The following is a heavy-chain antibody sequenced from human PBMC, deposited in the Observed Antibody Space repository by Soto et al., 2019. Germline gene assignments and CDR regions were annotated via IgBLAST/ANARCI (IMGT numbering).Heavy chain of an antibody. D-gene: IGHD1-1*01. Sequence: QVQLVQSGAEVKKPGSSVKVSCKASGGTFSSYAISWVRQAPGQGLEWMGGIIPIFGTANYAQKFQGRVTMPGGEPGETGKRGMRSVRCGSGAGYWWARESKRGGERGAPGGVNTWSAPGAKGPRVTVPS. V-gene: IGHV1-69*01. CDR3: ARESKRGGERGAPGGVNTWSAP. CDR2: IIPIFGTA. J-gene: IGHJ5*02. CDR1: GGTFSSYA.